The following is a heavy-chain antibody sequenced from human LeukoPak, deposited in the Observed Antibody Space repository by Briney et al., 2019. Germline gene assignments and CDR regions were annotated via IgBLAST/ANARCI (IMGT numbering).Heavy chain of an antibody. D-gene: IGHD1-26*01. J-gene: IGHJ6*03. V-gene: IGHV4-61*10. CDR1: GGSISSGSYY. Sequence: SQTLSLTCTVSGGSISSGSYYWSWIRQPAGKGLEWIGYIYYSGSTNYNPSLKSRVTISVDTSKNQFSLKLRSVTAADTAVYYCARGLNSGSYYYWNYYYMDVWGKGTTVTVSS. CDR3: ARGLNSGSYYYWNYYYMDV. CDR2: IYYSGST.